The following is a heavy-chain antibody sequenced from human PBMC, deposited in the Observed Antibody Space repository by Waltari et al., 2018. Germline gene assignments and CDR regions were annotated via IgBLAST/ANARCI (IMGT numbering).Heavy chain of an antibody. V-gene: IGHV3-23*01. J-gene: IGHJ6*02. Sequence: EFQLLEAGGGLAQPGGSLGTSCAASGFTLSSSTLTWVRQAPGKGLEWVSLMSGSGLIEYADSVKGRFTISRDNAKNTLYLEMNRLRVEDTAVYFCAKDEGNRIAPTFGMDAWGHGTTVLVS. CDR1: GFTLSSST. CDR2: MSGSGLI. D-gene: IGHD3-16*01. CDR3: AKDEGNRIAPTFGMDA.